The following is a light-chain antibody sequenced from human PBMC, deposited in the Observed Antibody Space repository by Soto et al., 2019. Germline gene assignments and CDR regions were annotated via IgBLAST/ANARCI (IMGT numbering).Light chain of an antibody. CDR1: QSISSY. V-gene: IGKV1-39*01. CDR3: QQYDIYSRA. CDR2: TSS. J-gene: IGKJ1*01. Sequence: DIQMTQPPSSLSASVGDRVTITCRASQSISSYLNWYQQKPGKAPTLLMFTSSNLQSGVPSRFSGSGSGTDFTLTISSLQPDDFATYYCQQYDIYSRAFGQGTKVDIK.